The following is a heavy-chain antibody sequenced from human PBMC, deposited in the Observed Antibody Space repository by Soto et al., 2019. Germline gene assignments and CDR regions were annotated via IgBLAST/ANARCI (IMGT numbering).Heavy chain of an antibody. CDR3: ARENDYGDYDNWFDP. CDR2: ISYDGSNK. D-gene: IGHD4-17*01. V-gene: IGHV3-30-3*01. Sequence: QVQLVESGGGVVRPGRSLRLSCAASGFTFSSYAMHWVRQAPGKGLEWVAVISYDGSNKYYADSVKGRFTISRDNSKNTLYLQMNSLRAEDTAVYYCARENDYGDYDNWFDPWGQGTLVTVSS. CDR1: GFTFSSYA. J-gene: IGHJ5*02.